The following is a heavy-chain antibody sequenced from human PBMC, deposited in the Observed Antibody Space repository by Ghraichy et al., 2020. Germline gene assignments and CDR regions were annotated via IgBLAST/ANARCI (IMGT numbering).Heavy chain of an antibody. D-gene: IGHD4-11*01. CDR3: ARATNDYHWYFDL. V-gene: IGHV3-20*04. Sequence: GESLNISCAASGFTFDDYGMSWARQAPGKGLEWVSGINWNGGSTGYADSVKGRFTISRDNAKNSLYLQMNSLRAEDTALYYCARATNDYHWYFDLWGRGTLVTVSS. CDR1: GFTFDDYG. CDR2: INWNGGST. J-gene: IGHJ2*01.